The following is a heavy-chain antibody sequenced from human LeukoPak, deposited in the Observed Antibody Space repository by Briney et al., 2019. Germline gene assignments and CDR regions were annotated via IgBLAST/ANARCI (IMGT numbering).Heavy chain of an antibody. J-gene: IGHJ4*02. CDR2: IYTSGST. CDR1: SYY. V-gene: IGHV4-59*10. CDR3: ATAPASDYFDY. Sequence: SYYXXWIRQPAGKGLEWIGRIYTSGSTNYNPSLKSRVTMSVDTSKNQFSLKLSSVTAADTAVYYCATAPASDYFDYWGQGTLVTVSS.